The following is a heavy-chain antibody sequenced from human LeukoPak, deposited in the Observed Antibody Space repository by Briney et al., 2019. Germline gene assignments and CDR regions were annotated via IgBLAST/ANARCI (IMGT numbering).Heavy chain of an antibody. CDR2: FDPEDGDPEDGET. V-gene: IGHV1-24*01. CDR3: ATGSPDDYGDYVSPNFDY. Sequence: ASVKVSCKVSGYTLTELSMHWVRQAPGKGLEWMGGFDPEDGDPEDGETIYAQKFQGRVTMTEDTFTDIAYMELSSLRSEDTAVYYCATGSPDDYGDYVSPNFDYWGQGTLVTVSS. CDR1: GYTLTELS. J-gene: IGHJ4*02. D-gene: IGHD4-17*01.